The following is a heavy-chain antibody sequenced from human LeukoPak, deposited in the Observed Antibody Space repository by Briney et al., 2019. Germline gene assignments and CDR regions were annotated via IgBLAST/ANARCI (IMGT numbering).Heavy chain of an antibody. V-gene: IGHV5-51*01. J-gene: IGHJ4*02. D-gene: IGHD3-22*01. Sequence: GESLQISCNASGYNFMIYWIAWVRPLPGQGLEWMGIIYPGDSDTRYSPSFQGQVTISADKSNSPTFLQWSSLKASDSGMYYCARRGHYDSSERPGDYWGQGTLVTVSS. CDR2: IYPGDSDT. CDR3: ARRGHYDSSERPGDY. CDR1: GYNFMIYW.